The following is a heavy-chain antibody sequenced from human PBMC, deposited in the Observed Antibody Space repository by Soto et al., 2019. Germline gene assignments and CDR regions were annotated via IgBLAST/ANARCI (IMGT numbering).Heavy chain of an antibody. CDR1: GYSFTNYW. CDR2: IDPSDSYA. D-gene: IGHD5-18*01. Sequence: PGESLKISCKGSGYSFTNYWISWVRQMPGKGLEWMGRIDPSDSYANYSPSFQGHVIMSVDKSISTAYLQWSSLKASDSAMYYCGRVRVDKAEGWFDPWGQGTLVTVSS. J-gene: IGHJ5*02. CDR3: GRVRVDKAEGWFDP. V-gene: IGHV5-10-1*01.